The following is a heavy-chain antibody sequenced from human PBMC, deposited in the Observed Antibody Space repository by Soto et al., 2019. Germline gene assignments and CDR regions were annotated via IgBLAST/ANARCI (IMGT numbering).Heavy chain of an antibody. CDR2: IRSKTNGGTT. CDR1: GFTFGDYA. CDR3: VKAYSDKDYLFS. V-gene: IGHV3-49*03. Sequence: GGSLRLSCAASGFTFGDYAMSWFRQAPGKGLEWVGFIRSKTNGGTTEYAASVKGRFTISRDDSKSFAYLQMNSLKSEETAVYYCVKAYSDKDYLFSWGQGNMVTVSS. J-gene: IGHJ4*02. D-gene: IGHD5-12*01.